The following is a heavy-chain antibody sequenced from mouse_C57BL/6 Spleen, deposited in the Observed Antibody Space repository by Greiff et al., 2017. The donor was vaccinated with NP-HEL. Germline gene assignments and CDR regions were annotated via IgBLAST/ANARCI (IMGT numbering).Heavy chain of an antibody. Sequence: EVKVVESGGGLVKPGGSLKLSCAASGFTFSSYAMSWVRQTPEKRLEWVATISDGGSYTYYPDNVKGRFTISRDNAKNNLYLQMSHLKSEDTAMYYCARDRKITTVVAHWYFDVWGTGTTVTVSS. V-gene: IGHV5-4*01. CDR2: ISDGGSYT. J-gene: IGHJ1*03. CDR1: GFTFSSYA. CDR3: ARDRKITTVVAHWYFDV. D-gene: IGHD1-1*01.